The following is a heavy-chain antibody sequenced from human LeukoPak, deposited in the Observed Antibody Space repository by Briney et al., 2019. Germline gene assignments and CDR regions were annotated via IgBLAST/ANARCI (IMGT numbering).Heavy chain of an antibody. CDR2: IYYSGST. D-gene: IGHD3-3*01. V-gene: IGHV4-39*01. CDR3: ARESGYYAFFDY. CDR1: GGSISSRSHY. J-gene: IGHJ4*02. Sequence: PSETLSLTCTVSGGSISSRSHYWGWIRQPPGKGLEWIGSIYYSGSTDYNPSLKSRVAISIDTSKNQFSLKLSSVTAADTAVYYCARESGYYAFFDYWGQGTLVTVSS.